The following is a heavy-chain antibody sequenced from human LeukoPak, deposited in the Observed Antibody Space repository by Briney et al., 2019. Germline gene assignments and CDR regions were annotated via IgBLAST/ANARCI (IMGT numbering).Heavy chain of an antibody. CDR3: AKANWVSNADAVW. CDR1: GFTFSSYA. CDR2: ISVSGGST. Sequence: GGSLRLSCAASGFTFSSYAMSWVRQAPGKGLEWVSAISVSGGSTYYADSVKGRFTLSRDDSRNTVYLQLNNLRVEDTAIYYCAKANWVSNADAVWWGQGTQVTVSS. V-gene: IGHV3-23*01. D-gene: IGHD1-1*01. J-gene: IGHJ4*02.